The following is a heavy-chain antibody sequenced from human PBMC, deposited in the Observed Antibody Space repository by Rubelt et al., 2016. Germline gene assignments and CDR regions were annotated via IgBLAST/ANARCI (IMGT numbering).Heavy chain of an antibody. CDR2: ISGFGTTI. CDR3: ARASSGYDFDY. CDR1: GFTFSDYY. V-gene: IGHV3-11*01. D-gene: IGHD3-22*01. Sequence: VQLVESGGGLVQPGGSLRLSCAASGFTFSDYYMSWIRQAPGKGLEWISYISGFGTTIYYADSVKGRFTISRDNAKNSLYLQRNSLIAEDTAVYYCARASSGYDFDYWGQGTLVTVSS. J-gene: IGHJ4*02.